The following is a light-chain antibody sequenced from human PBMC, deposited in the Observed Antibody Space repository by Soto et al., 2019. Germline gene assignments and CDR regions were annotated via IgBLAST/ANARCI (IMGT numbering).Light chain of an antibody. CDR1: QSLVYSDGNTY. J-gene: IGKJ1*01. CDR3: IQGTHWPWT. CDR2: SVS. Sequence: VVMTQSPLSLPVTLGQPASISCRSSQSLVYSDGNTYLSWFQQRPGQSPRRLIYSVSNRDSGVPDRFSGRGSGTDFTLKISRLEAEDAGIYYCIQGTHWPWTFGQGTKVEIK. V-gene: IGKV2-30*01.